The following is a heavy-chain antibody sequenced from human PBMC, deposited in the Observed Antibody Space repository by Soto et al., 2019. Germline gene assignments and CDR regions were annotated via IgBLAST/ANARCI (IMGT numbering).Heavy chain of an antibody. V-gene: IGHV4-34*01. CDR3: ARRTVNIRTFYSGLKTHCFDY. CDR1: GGSFSGYY. CDR2: INHSGST. J-gene: IGHJ4*02. D-gene: IGHD6-19*01. Sequence: SETLSLTCAVYGGSFSGYYWSWIRQPPGKGLEWIGEINHSGSTNYNPSLKSRVTISVDTSKNQFSLKLSSVTAADTAIYYCARRTVNIRTFYSGLKTHCFDYWGQGAPVTVSS.